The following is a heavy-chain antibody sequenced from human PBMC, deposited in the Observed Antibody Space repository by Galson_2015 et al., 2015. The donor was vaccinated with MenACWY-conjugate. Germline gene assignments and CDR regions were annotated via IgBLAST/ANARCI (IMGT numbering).Heavy chain of an antibody. CDR3: ARIIHDGLDY. J-gene: IGHJ4*02. CDR1: GFTFSTYW. CDR2: INGDESTT. Sequence: LRLSCAVSGFTFSTYWMHWVRQIPGKGLASVSCINGDESTTDYAASVKGRFTISKDNAENSLYLQMNSLRAEDTAIYYCARIIHDGLDYWGQGTLVTVSS. V-gene: IGHV3-74*01. D-gene: IGHD1-1*01.